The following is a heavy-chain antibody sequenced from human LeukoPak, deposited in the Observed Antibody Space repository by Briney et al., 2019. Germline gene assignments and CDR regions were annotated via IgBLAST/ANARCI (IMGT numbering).Heavy chain of an antibody. J-gene: IGHJ4*02. D-gene: IGHD5-12*01. CDR2: IYYSGST. Sequence: SETLSLTCTVSGGSISGSSYYWGWIRQPPGKGLEWIGSIYYSGSTYYNPSLKSRVTISVDTSKNQFSLELSSVTAADTAVYYCARNGPLGYGDYWGQGTLVTVSS. CDR1: GGSISGSSYY. V-gene: IGHV4-39*01. CDR3: ARNGPLGYGDY.